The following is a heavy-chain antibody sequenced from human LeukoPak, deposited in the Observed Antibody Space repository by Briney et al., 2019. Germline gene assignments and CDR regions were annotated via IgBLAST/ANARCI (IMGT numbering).Heavy chain of an antibody. V-gene: IGHV4-4*07. D-gene: IGHD3-22*01. CDR1: GGSISSYY. CDR2: IYSRGST. Sequence: SETLSLTCTASGGSISSYYWSWIRQPAGKGLEWIGRIYSRGSTNYNPSLTSRVPMSVETSKTQFSLQLGSLTAAHTAVFSCARDVPAYDNNGSKRGSYYYMDVWGNGNPVTASS. J-gene: IGHJ6*03. CDR3: ARDVPAYDNNGSKRGSYYYMDV.